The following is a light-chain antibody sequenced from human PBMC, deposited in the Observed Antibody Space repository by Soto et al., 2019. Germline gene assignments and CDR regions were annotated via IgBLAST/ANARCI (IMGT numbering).Light chain of an antibody. CDR1: QSVSSSY. CDR3: QQYGSSPRFT. J-gene: IGKJ3*01. Sequence: EIVLTQSPGTLSLSPGERATLSCRASQSVSSSYLAWYQQKPGQAPRLLIYGASSRATGIPDRFSGSGPGTDFTLTISRLEPEDFAVYYCQQYGSSPRFTFGPGTQVDIK. CDR2: GAS. V-gene: IGKV3-20*01.